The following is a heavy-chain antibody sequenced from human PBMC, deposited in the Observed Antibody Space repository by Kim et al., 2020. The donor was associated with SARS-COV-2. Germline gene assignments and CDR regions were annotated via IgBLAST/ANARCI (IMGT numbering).Heavy chain of an antibody. CDR1: GGTFSSYA. V-gene: IGHV1-69*13. CDR2: IIPIFGTA. Sequence: SVKVSCKASGGTFSSYAISWVRQAPGQGLEWMGGIIPIFGTANYAQKFQGRVTITADESTSTAYMELSSLRSEDTAVYYCATPPHGITGTTGSYYYYYGMDVWGQGTTVTVSS. J-gene: IGHJ6*02. D-gene: IGHD1-7*01. CDR3: ATPPHGITGTTGSYYYYYGMDV.